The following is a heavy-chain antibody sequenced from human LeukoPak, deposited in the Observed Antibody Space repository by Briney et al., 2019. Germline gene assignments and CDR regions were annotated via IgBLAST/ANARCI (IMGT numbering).Heavy chain of an antibody. CDR3: TTITYYDFWSCYSNFDY. V-gene: IGHV3-15*01. J-gene: IGHJ4*02. CDR2: IKTRTDGGTT. CDR1: GFTFSNAW. Sequence: GGSLRLSCAASGFTFSNAWMSWVRQAPGKGLEWVGLIKTRTDGGTTDYAAPVKGRFTISGDDSKNTLYLQMNSLKIEDTAVYYCTTITYYDFWSCYSNFDYWGQGTLVTVSS. D-gene: IGHD3-3*01.